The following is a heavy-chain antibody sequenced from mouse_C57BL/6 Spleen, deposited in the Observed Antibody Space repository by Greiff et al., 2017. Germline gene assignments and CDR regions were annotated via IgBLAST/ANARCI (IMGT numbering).Heavy chain of an antibody. CDR2: INPSNGGT. Sequence: QVQLQQPGTELVQPGASVKLSCKASGYTFTSYWMHWVKQRPGQGLEWIGNINPSNGGTNYNEKFKSKATLTVDKSSSTAYMQLSSLTSEDAAVYYCARQGYYYGSSPAWFAYWGQGTLVTVSA. J-gene: IGHJ3*01. D-gene: IGHD1-1*01. CDR3: ARQGYYYGSSPAWFAY. CDR1: GYTFTSYW. V-gene: IGHV1-53*01.